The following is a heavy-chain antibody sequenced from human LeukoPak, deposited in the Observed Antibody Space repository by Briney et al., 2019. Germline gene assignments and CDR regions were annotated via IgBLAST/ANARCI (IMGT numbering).Heavy chain of an antibody. Sequence: ASVKVSCKASGYTFTSYGISWVRQAPGQGLEWMGWISAYNGNTNYAQKLQGRVTMTTDTSTSTAYMELRSLRSEDTAVYYCARAGGYYGSGSSLDFDYWGQGTLVTVSS. CDR1: GYTFTSYG. D-gene: IGHD3-10*01. V-gene: IGHV1-18*01. CDR3: ARAGGYYGSGSSLDFDY. CDR2: ISAYNGNT. J-gene: IGHJ4*02.